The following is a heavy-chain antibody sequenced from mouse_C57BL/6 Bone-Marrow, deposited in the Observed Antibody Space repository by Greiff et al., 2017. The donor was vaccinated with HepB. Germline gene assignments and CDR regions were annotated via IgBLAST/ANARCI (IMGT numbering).Heavy chain of an antibody. D-gene: IGHD1-1*01. V-gene: IGHV1-64*01. CDR2: IHPNSGST. J-gene: IGHJ1*03. Sequence: QVQLKQSGAELVKPGASVKLSCKASGYTFTSYWMHWVKQRPGQGLEWIGMIHPNSGSTNYNEKFKSKATLTVDKSSSTAYMQLSSLTSEDSAVYYCARWGTTVVARYFDVWGTGTTVTVSS. CDR3: ARWGTTVVARYFDV. CDR1: GYTFTSYW.